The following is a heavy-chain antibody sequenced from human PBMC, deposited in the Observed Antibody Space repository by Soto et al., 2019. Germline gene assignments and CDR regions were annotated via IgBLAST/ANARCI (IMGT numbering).Heavy chain of an antibody. J-gene: IGHJ6*02. CDR1: GFTFSSYA. D-gene: IGHD5-12*01. Sequence: QVQLVESGGGVVQPGRSLRLSCAASGFTFSSYAMHWVRQAPGKGLEWVAVISYDGSNKYYADSVKGRFTISRDNSKNTLYLQMNSLRAKDTAVYYCARDLRTYYYYYDMDVWGQGTTVTVSS. CDR3: ARDLRTYYYYYDMDV. V-gene: IGHV3-30-3*01. CDR2: ISYDGSNK.